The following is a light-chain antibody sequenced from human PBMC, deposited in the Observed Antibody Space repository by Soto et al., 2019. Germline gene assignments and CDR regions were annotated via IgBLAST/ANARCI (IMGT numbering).Light chain of an antibody. Sequence: EIVLTQSPGTLSLSPGERATLSCRASQSVSSSSLAWYQQKPGQAPRLLLYGASSRATGSPDRFSGSGSGTDFTLTISRREPEDVAVYYCQQYGSSPRTFGQGTKVEIK. CDR3: QQYGSSPRT. J-gene: IGKJ1*01. CDR2: GAS. CDR1: QSVSSSS. V-gene: IGKV3-20*01.